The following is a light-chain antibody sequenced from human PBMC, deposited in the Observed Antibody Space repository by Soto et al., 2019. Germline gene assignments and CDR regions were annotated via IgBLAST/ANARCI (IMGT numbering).Light chain of an antibody. Sequence: QSVLTQPPSVSGAPGQRVTISCTGSSSNIGTDYGVHWYQQLPGTAPKLLIYANSNRPSGVPDRFSGSRSGTSASLAIAGLQAEDEADYYRQSYDSSLSGCVFGTGTKLTVL. CDR2: ANS. CDR3: QSYDSSLSGCV. J-gene: IGLJ1*01. CDR1: SSNIGTDYG. V-gene: IGLV1-40*01.